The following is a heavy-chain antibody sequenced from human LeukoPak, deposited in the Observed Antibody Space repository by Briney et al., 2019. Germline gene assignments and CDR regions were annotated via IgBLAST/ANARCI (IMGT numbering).Heavy chain of an antibody. CDR1: GGTFSSYA. J-gene: IGHJ4*02. CDR2: TNQDGSKN. V-gene: IGHV3-7*03. CDR3: TTDLIAAAGSQQYYFDY. Sequence: SCKASGGTFSSYAISWVRQAPGKGLERVAHTNQDGSKNYYVDSVRGRFTISRDNAKNSLYLQMNSLKTEDTAVYYCTTDLIAAAGSQQYYFDYWGQGTLVTVSS. D-gene: IGHD6-13*01.